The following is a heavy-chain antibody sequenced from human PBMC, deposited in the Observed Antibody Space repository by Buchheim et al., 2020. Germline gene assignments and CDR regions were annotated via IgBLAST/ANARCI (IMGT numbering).Heavy chain of an antibody. CDR1: GGSISSYY. CDR2: IYSSGST. V-gene: IGHV4-59*01. J-gene: IGHJ4*02. D-gene: IGHD6-19*01. Sequence: QVQLQESGPGLVKPSETLSLTCTVSGGSISSYYWSWIRQSPGKGLEWIGYIYSSGSTTHNPSLKSRVTISVDTSKYQFSLNLRSVTAADTAVYYCARDQYTNGWEVFDYWSQGTL. CDR3: ARDQYTNGWEVFDY.